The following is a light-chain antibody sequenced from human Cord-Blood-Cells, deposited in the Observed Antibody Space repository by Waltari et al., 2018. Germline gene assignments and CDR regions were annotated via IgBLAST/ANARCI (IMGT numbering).Light chain of an antibody. CDR3: QQYYSTPYT. Sequence: DIVMTQSPDSLAVSLGERATINYKSSRCVLYSSNNKNYLAWYQQKPGQPPKLLIYWASTRESGVPDRFSGSGSGTDFTLTISSLQAEDVAVYYCQQYYSTPYTFGQGTKLEIK. CDR1: RCVLYSSNNKNY. V-gene: IGKV4-1*01. J-gene: IGKJ2*01. CDR2: WAS.